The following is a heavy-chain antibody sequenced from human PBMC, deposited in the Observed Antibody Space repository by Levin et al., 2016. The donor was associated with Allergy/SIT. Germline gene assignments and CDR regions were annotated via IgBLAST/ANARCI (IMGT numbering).Heavy chain of an antibody. D-gene: IGHD6-19*01. CDR2: IYYSGST. CDR1: GGSVSSGSYY. J-gene: IGHJ6*02. CDR3: ARDRTGYSSGWYWYGMDV. V-gene: IGHV4-61*01. Sequence: SETLSLTCTVSGGSVSSGSYYWSWIRQPPGKGLEWIGYIYYSGSTNYNPSLKSRVTISVDTSKNQFSLKLSSVTAADTAVYYCARDRTGYSSGWYWYGMDVWGQGTTVTVSS.